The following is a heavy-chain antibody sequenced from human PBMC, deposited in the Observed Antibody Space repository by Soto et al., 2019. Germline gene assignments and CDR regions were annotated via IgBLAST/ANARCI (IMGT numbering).Heavy chain of an antibody. D-gene: IGHD2-21*01. J-gene: IGHJ4*02. CDR1: GGSVSSGDYY. Sequence: QVQLQESGPGLVEPSQTLSLTCSVSGGSVSSGDYYWNWIRQPPGKGLEWIGYIYYNGNTYYNPSLKSRVTRSVDTSKNQFSLKLTSVTAADTAVYYCARDMWWGTFDYWGQGSLVTVSS. V-gene: IGHV4-30-4*01. CDR3: ARDMWWGTFDY. CDR2: IYYNGNT.